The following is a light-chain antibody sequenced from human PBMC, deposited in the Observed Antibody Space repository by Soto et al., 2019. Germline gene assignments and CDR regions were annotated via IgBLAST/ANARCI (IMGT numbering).Light chain of an antibody. CDR2: EVS. CDR3: CSYTNRATSV. CDR1: SSDVGRYNY. Sequence: QSVLAQPASVSGSPGQAITICCTGTSSDVGRYNYVSWYQQHPGKAPKLMIHEVSYRPSGVSSRFSGSKSGNTASLTISGLKAEDEAEYHCCSYTNRATSVFGTATKVTVL. V-gene: IGLV2-14*01. J-gene: IGLJ1*01.